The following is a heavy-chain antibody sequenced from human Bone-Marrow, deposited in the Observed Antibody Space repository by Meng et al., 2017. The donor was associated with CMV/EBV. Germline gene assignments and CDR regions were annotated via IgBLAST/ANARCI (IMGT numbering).Heavy chain of an antibody. CDR1: GGSISSGGYY. V-gene: IGHV4-39*01. J-gene: IGHJ6*02. D-gene: IGHD3-16*01. Sequence: SETLSLTCTVSGGSISSGGYYWTWIRQPPGKGLEWLGEVSHSGSTNYNPSLKSRVSISVDTAKNQFSLKLNSVTAADTAVYFCARTSRGWTYSDYWGQGTTVTVSS. CDR3: ARTSRGWTYSDY. CDR2: VSHSGST.